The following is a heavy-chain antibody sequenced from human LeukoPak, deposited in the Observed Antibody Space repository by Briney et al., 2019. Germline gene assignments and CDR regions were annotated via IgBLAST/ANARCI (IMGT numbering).Heavy chain of an antibody. V-gene: IGHV4-59*01. Sequence: SETLSLTCTVSGGSISSYYWSWIRQPLGKGLEWIGYIYYSGSTNYNPSLKSRVTISVDTSKNQFSLKLSSVTAADTAVYYCARGSYDFWSGPPNSLDYWGQGTLVTVSS. CDR1: GGSISSYY. D-gene: IGHD3-3*01. CDR3: ARGSYDFWSGPPNSLDY. CDR2: IYYSGST. J-gene: IGHJ4*02.